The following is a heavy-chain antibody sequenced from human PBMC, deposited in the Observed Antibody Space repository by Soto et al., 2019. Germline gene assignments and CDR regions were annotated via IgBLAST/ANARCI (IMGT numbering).Heavy chain of an antibody. CDR1: EFTFSNYA. CDR3: AKYLEWLSFNYGMDV. Sequence: GGSLRLSCAASEFTFSNYAMSWVRQAPGKGLEWVSAISYGGGTTYYADSVKGRFTISRDNSKNTLYLQMNSLRAEDTAVYYCAKYLEWLSFNYGMDVWGQGTTVTVSS. J-gene: IGHJ6*02. D-gene: IGHD3-3*01. V-gene: IGHV3-23*01. CDR2: ISYGGGTT.